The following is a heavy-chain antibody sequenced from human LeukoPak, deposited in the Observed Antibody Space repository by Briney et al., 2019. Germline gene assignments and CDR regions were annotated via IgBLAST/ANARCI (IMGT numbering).Heavy chain of an antibody. V-gene: IGHV4-30-4*01. CDR1: GDSISSGDYY. CDR3: ARVAGQAGESLCRVQFYYFDY. J-gene: IGHJ4*02. CDR2: IYYSGST. D-gene: IGHD3-10*01. Sequence: PSETLSLTCTVSGDSISSGDYYWSWIRQPPGKGLEWMGYIYYSGSTYYNPSLRSRVTMSVDTSKNQISLKLSSVTAADTAVYYCARVAGQAGESLCRVQFYYFDYWGQGTLVTASS.